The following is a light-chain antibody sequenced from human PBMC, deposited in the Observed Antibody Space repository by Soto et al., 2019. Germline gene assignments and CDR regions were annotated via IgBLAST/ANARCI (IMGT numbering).Light chain of an antibody. CDR2: EDT. CDR3: CSYAGSSTMT. J-gene: IGLJ7*01. V-gene: IGLV2-23*01. CDR1: SSDVGNYNL. Sequence: QSALSQPASVSGSRGQSITISCTGTSSDVGNYNLVSWYQQYPGKAPKLMIFEDTKRPSGVSHRFSGSKSGNTASLTIAGIQHEDAADYYCCSYAGSSTMTFGGGTQLTVL.